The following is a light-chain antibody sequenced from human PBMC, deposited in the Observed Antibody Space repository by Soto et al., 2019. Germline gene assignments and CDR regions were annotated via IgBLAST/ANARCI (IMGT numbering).Light chain of an antibody. Sequence: DIVMTQSPDSLAVSLGDRSTINCNSSQSVLYSSNNKNYLAWYQQKPGQPPKLLIYWASTRESGVPDRFSGSGSGTDFTLTISSLQAEDVAVYYCQQYYSTLWTFGQGTKVDIK. J-gene: IGKJ1*01. CDR1: QSVLYSSNNKNY. CDR2: WAS. V-gene: IGKV4-1*01. CDR3: QQYYSTLWT.